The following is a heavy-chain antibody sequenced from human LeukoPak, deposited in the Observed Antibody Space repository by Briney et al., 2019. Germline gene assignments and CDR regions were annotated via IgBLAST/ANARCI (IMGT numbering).Heavy chain of an antibody. Sequence: SETLSLTCTVSGGSISSSSYYWGWIRQPPGKGLEWIGSIYYSGSTYYNPSLKSRVTISVDTSKNQFSLKLSSVTAADTAVYYCARLRRIQLCPVLGYWGQGALVTVSS. D-gene: IGHD5-18*01. J-gene: IGHJ4*02. CDR1: GGSISSSSYY. CDR2: IYYSGST. CDR3: ARLRRIQLCPVLGY. V-gene: IGHV4-39*01.